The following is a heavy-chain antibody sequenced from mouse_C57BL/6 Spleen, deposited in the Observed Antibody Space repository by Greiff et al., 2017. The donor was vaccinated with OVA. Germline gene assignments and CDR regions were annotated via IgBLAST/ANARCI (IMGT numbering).Heavy chain of an antibody. V-gene: IGHV14-2*01. CDR1: GFNIKDYY. CDR3: ARSPSYGNFDY. CDR2: IDPEDGET. D-gene: IGHD2-1*01. J-gene: IGHJ2*01. Sequence: DVKLVESGAELVKPGASVKLSCTASGFNIKDYYMHWVKQRTEQGLEWIGRIDPEDGETKYAPKFQGKATITADTTSNTAYLQLSSLTSEDTAVYYCARSPSYGNFDYWGQGTTLTVSS.